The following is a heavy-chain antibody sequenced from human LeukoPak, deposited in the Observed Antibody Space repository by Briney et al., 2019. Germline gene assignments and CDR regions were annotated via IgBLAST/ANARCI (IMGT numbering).Heavy chain of an antibody. J-gene: IGHJ3*02. CDR2: IYYSGRT. V-gene: IGHV4-59*01. Sequence: SETLSLTYTVSGGSISSYYWSWIRQPPGKGLEWFGYIYYSGRTNYNPSLKSRVTISVDTSKNQFSLKLSSVTAADTAVYYCARHQRGNSDAFDIWGQGTMVTVFS. D-gene: IGHD4-23*01. CDR3: ARHQRGNSDAFDI. CDR1: GGSISSYY.